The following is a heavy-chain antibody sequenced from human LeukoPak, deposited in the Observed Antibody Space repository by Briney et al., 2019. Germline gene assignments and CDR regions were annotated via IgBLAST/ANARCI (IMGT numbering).Heavy chain of an antibody. Sequence: SETLSLTCTVSGGSISSHYWSWIRQPPGKGLEWIGYIYYSGSTNYNPSLKSRVTISVDTSKNQFSLKPSSVTAADTAVYYCARSPTSGYYFYYYYYYMDVWGKGTTVTVSS. CDR3: ARSPTSGYYFYYYYYYMDV. CDR2: IYYSGST. CDR1: GGSISSHY. J-gene: IGHJ6*03. D-gene: IGHD3-22*01. V-gene: IGHV4-59*11.